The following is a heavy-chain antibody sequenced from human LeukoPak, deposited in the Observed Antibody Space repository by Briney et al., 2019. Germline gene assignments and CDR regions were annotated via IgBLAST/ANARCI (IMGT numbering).Heavy chain of an antibody. CDR2: IYYSGST. V-gene: IGHV4-39*01. D-gene: IGHD1-26*01. CDR1: GGSVSSSSYY. Sequence: PSETLSLTCTVSGGSVSSSSYYRGWIRQPPGKGLEWIGSIYYSGSTYYNPSLKSRVTISVDTSKNQFSLKLSSVTAADTAVYYCAILEAMGAKDYWGQGTLVTVSS. CDR3: AILEAMGAKDY. J-gene: IGHJ4*02.